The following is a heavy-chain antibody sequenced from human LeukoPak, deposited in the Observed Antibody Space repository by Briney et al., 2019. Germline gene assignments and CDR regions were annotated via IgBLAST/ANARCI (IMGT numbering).Heavy chain of an antibody. CDR2: ISSSGSTI. D-gene: IGHD6-13*01. V-gene: IGHV3-48*03. Sequence: PGGSLRLSCAASGFTFSSYEMNWVRQAPGKGLEWVSYISSSGSTIYYADSVKGRFTISRDNAKNSLYLQMNSLRAEDTALYYCARDFPVAAGFDYWGQGTLVTVSS. CDR3: ARDFPVAAGFDY. CDR1: GFTFSSYE. J-gene: IGHJ4*02.